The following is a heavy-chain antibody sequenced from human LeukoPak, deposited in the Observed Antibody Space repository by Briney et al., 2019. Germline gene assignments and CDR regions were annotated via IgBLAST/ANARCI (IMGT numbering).Heavy chain of an antibody. CDR3: ARGIAAAHRSRDYFDY. Sequence: RASVKVSCKASGYTFSRYGISWVRQATGQGLEWMGWMNPNSGNTGYAQKFQGRVTMTRNTSISTAYMELSSLRSEDTAVYYCARGIAAAHRSRDYFDYWGQGTLVTVSS. D-gene: IGHD6-13*01. J-gene: IGHJ4*02. V-gene: IGHV1-8*01. CDR2: MNPNSGNT. CDR1: GYTFSRYG.